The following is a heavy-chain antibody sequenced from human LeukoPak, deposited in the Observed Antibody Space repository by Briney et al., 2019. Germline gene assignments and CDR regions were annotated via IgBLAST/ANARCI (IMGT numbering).Heavy chain of an antibody. Sequence: SETLSLTCTVSGGSISSYYWSWVRQPPGKGLEWIGFVYYTGSTNYSPPLKSRVTISVDTSKNQLSLKLRSVTAADTAVYYCARISSSNWYNERGAFDVWGQGTMVTVSS. CDR3: ARISSSNWYNERGAFDV. V-gene: IGHV4-59*01. CDR2: VYYTGST. CDR1: GGSISSYY. J-gene: IGHJ3*01. D-gene: IGHD6-13*01.